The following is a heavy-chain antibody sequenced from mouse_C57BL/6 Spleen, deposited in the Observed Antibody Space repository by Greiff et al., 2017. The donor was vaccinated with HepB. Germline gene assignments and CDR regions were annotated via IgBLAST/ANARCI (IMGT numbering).Heavy chain of an antibody. CDR1: GFNIKDDY. CDR3: TPGLITTVVAPPWFAY. D-gene: IGHD1-1*01. CDR2: IDPENGDT. Sequence: EVQLQQSGAELVRPGASVKLSCTASGFNIKDDYMHWVKQRPEQGLEWIGWIDPENGDTEYASKFQGKATITADTSSNTAYLQLSSLTSEDTAVYYCTPGLITTVVAPPWFAYWGQGTLVTVSA. V-gene: IGHV14-4*01. J-gene: IGHJ3*01.